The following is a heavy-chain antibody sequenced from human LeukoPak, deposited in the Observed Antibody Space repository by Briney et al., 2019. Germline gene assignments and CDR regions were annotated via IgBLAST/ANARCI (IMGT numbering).Heavy chain of an antibody. V-gene: IGHV3-30-3*01. J-gene: IGHJ4*02. CDR3: ARDSWAAGVFDY. D-gene: IGHD6-13*01. Sequence: GGSLRLSCAASGFTFSSYAMPWVRQAPGKGLELVAVISYDGSNKYYADSVKGRFTISRDNSKNTLYLQMNSLRAEDTAVYYCARDSWAAGVFDYWGQGTLVTVSS. CDR2: ISYDGSNK. CDR1: GFTFSSYA.